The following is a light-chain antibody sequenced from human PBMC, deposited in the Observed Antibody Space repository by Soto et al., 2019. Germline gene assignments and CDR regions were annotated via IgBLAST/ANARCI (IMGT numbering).Light chain of an antibody. CDR2: GAS. J-gene: IGKJ3*01. V-gene: IGKV1-9*01. CDR1: PDISVY. Sequence: DIQLTQSPSFLSAAVEDRVTITCRASPDISVYLAWYQQRPGKAPKLLIYGASTLQSGVPSRFSGSGSGAEFTLTISSLQPEDFATYYCQQPNGYPRFAFGPGTRVDIK. CDR3: QQPNGYPRFA.